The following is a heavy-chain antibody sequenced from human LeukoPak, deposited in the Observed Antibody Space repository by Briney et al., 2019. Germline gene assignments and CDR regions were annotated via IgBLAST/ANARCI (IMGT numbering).Heavy chain of an antibody. D-gene: IGHD6-13*01. CDR2: MNPNSGNT. J-gene: IGHJ5*02. CDR3: ARRVRSSSQNWFDP. Sequence: ASVKVSCKASGYTFTSYDINWVRQATGQGLEWMGWMNPNSGNTGYAQKFQGRVTMTRDTSTSTVYMELSSLRSEDTAVYYCARRVRSSSQNWFDPWGQGTLVTVSS. CDR1: GYTFTSYD. V-gene: IGHV1-8*01.